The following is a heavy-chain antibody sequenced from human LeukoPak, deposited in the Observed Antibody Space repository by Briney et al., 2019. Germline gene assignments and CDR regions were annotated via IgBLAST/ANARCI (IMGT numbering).Heavy chain of an antibody. D-gene: IGHD3-10*01. CDR2: IYYSGST. CDR1: GGSISSSSYY. CDR3: ARARRSGGITMIRGVKDRGWFDP. V-gene: IGHV4-39*01. Sequence: SETLSLTCTVSGGSISSSSYYWGWIRQPPGTGLEWIGSIYYSGSTYYNPSLKSRVTISVDTSKNQFSLKLSSVTAADTAVYYCARARRSGGITMIRGVKDRGWFDPWGQGTLVTVSS. J-gene: IGHJ5*02.